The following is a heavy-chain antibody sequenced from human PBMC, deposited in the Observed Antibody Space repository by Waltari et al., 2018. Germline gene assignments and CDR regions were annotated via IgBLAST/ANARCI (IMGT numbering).Heavy chain of an antibody. CDR3: ARDLRQQLGRAFDI. CDR2: IYYSGST. D-gene: IGHD6-13*01. CDR1: GGSISSGGYY. J-gene: IGHJ3*02. V-gene: IGHV4-31*03. Sequence: QVQLQESGPGLVKPSQTLSLTRPVSGGSISSGGYYWSWIRQHPGKGLEWIGCIYYSGSTYYNPSLKSRVTISVDTSKNQFSLKLSSVTAADTAVYYCARDLRQQLGRAFDIWGQGTMVTVSS.